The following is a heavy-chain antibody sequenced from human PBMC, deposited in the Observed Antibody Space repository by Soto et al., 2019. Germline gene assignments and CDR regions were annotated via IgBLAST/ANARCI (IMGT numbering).Heavy chain of an antibody. CDR3: VMRGGSPLYCLCC. CDR1: GNTFTSYA. Sequence: ASVKVSCKASGNTFTSYAMHWVRQAPGQRLEWMGWINAGNGNTNYSQKFQGRVTITRDTSASTAYMELSSLRSEDTAVYDCVMRGGSPLYCLCCWDQGSMGT. D-gene: IGHD2-8*02. V-gene: IGHV1-3*01. J-gene: IGHJ4*01. CDR2: INAGNGNT.